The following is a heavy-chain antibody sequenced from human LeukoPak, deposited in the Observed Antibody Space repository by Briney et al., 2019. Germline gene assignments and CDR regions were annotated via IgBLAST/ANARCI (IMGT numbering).Heavy chain of an antibody. CDR1: GYTFTNYD. D-gene: IGHD5-24*01. CDR3: ARGETLDY. CDR2: ISAYNGNT. V-gene: IGHV1-18*04. J-gene: IGHJ4*02. Sequence: ASVKVSCTASGYTFTNYDITCVRQAPGQGLEWMGWISAYNGNTNYAQKFQGRVTMATDTSTSTAYMELRSLRSDDTAVYYCARGETLDYWGQGTLVTVSS.